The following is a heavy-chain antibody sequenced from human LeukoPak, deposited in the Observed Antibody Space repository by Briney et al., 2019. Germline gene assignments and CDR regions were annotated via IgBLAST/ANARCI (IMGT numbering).Heavy chain of an antibody. CDR1: GFTFSSYS. CDR2: ISSSSSYI. Sequence: GGSLRLSCAVSGFTFSSYSMNWVRQAPGKGLEWVSSISSSSSYIYYADSVKGRFTISRDNAKNSLYLQMNSLRAEDTAVYYCARAPQYCSSTSCYPYYFDYWGQGTLVTVSS. V-gene: IGHV3-21*01. J-gene: IGHJ4*02. CDR3: ARAPQYCSSTSCYPYYFDY. D-gene: IGHD2-2*01.